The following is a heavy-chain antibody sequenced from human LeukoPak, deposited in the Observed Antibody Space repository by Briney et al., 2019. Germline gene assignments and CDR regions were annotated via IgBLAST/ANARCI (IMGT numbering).Heavy chain of an antibody. CDR2: IRYDGTTT. Sequence: GGSLRLSCAASGFTFSSYAMHWVRQAPGKGLEWVTFIRYDGTTTYYADSVKGRFAISRDNSRNTVYLQMSSLKAEDTAVYYCAKEIYCTATTCQGNDAFHIWGQGTVVAVSS. J-gene: IGHJ3*02. CDR3: AKEIYCTATTCQGNDAFHI. D-gene: IGHD2-8*02. CDR1: GFTFSSYA. V-gene: IGHV3-30*02.